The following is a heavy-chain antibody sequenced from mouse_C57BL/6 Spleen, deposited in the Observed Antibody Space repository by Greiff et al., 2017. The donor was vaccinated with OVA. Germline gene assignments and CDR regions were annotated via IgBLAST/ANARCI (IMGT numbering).Heavy chain of an antibody. CDR1: GFTFSDYY. CDR2: INYDGSST. CDR3: ARVGDEGDYYAMDY. V-gene: IGHV5-16*01. Sequence: EVHLVESEGGLVQPGSSMKLSCTASGFTFSDYYMAWVRQVPEKGLEWVANINYDGSSTYYLDSLKSRFIISRDNAKNILYLQMSSLKSEDTATYYCARVGDEGDYYAMDYWGQGTSVTVSS. J-gene: IGHJ4*01.